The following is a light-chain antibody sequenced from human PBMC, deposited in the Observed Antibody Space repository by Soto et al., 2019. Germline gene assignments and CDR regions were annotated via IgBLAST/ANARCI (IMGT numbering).Light chain of an antibody. Sequence: SYELTQPPSVSVAPGKTARITCGGKNIGSKSVHWYQQKPGQAPVLVIYYDSDRPSAIPERFSGSNSGNTATLTISRVEAGDEADYYCQVWDSSSDHVVFGGGTKLTVL. CDR1: NIGSKS. V-gene: IGLV3-21*04. CDR3: QVWDSSSDHVV. J-gene: IGLJ2*01. CDR2: YDS.